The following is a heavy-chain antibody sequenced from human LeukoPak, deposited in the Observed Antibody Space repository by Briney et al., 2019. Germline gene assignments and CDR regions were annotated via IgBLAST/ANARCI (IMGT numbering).Heavy chain of an antibody. Sequence: GGSLRLTCAASGFTLSSYAMSWVRQAPGKGLEWVSAISGSGSGGSTYYADSVKGRFTISRDKSKNTLYLRMNSLRAEDTAVYYCAKDSNGARFDPWGQGTLVTVSS. CDR1: GFTLSSYA. CDR3: AKDSNGARFDP. D-gene: IGHD2-8*01. CDR2: ISGSGSGGST. V-gene: IGHV3-23*01. J-gene: IGHJ5*02.